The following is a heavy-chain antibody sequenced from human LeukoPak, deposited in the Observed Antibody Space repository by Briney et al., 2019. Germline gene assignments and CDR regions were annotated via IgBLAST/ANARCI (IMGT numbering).Heavy chain of an antibody. J-gene: IGHJ2*01. CDR1: GFTFSSYS. CDR3: ARDQGYCSSTSCSDWYFDL. D-gene: IGHD2-2*01. Sequence: GGSLRLSCAASGFTFSSYSMNWVRQAPGKGLEWVSSISSSSSYIYYADSVKGRFTISRDNAKNSLYLQMNSLRAEDTAVYYCARDQGYCSSTSCSDWYFDLWGRGTLVTVSS. V-gene: IGHV3-21*01. CDR2: ISSSSSYI.